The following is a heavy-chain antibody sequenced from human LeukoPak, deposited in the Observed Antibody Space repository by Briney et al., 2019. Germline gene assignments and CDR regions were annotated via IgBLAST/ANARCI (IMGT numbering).Heavy chain of an antibody. CDR1: GYTFTSYG. CDR3: ARDTTRGVVVPAAMQPFDY. Sequence: ASVKVSRKASGYTFTSYGISWVRQAPGQGLEWMGWISAYNGNTNYAQKLQGRVTMTTDTSTSTAYMELRSLRSDDTAVFYCARDTTRGVVVPAAMQPFDYWGQGTLVTVSS. J-gene: IGHJ4*02. V-gene: IGHV1-18*01. D-gene: IGHD2-2*01. CDR2: ISAYNGNT.